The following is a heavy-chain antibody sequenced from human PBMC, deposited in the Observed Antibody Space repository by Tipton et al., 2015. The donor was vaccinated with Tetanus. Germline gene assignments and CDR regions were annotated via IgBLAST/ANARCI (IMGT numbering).Heavy chain of an antibody. D-gene: IGHD3-22*01. J-gene: IGHJ4*02. CDR1: GGSISSYY. CDR3: AREVEYGSSGYYRYFDY. V-gene: IGHV4-59*01. CDR2: IYYSGST. Sequence: TLSLTCTVSGGSISSYYWSWIRQPPGKGLEWIGYIYYSGSTNYNPSLKSRVTISVDTSKNQFSLKLSSVTAADTAVYYCAREVEYGSSGYYRYFDYWGQGTLVAASS.